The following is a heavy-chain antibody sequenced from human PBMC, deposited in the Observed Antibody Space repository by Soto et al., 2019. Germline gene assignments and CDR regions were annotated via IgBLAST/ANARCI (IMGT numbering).Heavy chain of an antibody. CDR2: IYSGGST. CDR3: AGSDYRDTEDAFDI. D-gene: IGHD4-17*01. Sequence: GGSLRLSCAASGFTVSSNYMSWVRQAPGKGLEWVSVIYSGGSTYYADSVKGRFTISRDNSKNTLYLQMNSLRAEDTAVYYCAGSDYRDTEDAFDIWGQGTMVTVSS. CDR1: GFTVSSNY. V-gene: IGHV3-66*01. J-gene: IGHJ3*02.